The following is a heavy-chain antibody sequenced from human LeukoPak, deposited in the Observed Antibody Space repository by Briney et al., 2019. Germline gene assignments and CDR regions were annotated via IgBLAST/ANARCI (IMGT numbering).Heavy chain of an antibody. CDR3: ARDRIVGAVGIDY. CDR2: ISYDGSNK. Sequence: GGSLRLSCAASGFTVSSNYMSWVRQAPGKGLEWVAVISYDGSNKYYADSVKGRFTISRDNSKNTLYLQMNSLRAEDTAVYYCARDRIVGAVGIDYWGQGTLVTVSS. V-gene: IGHV3-30-3*01. J-gene: IGHJ4*02. CDR1: GFTVSSNY. D-gene: IGHD1-26*01.